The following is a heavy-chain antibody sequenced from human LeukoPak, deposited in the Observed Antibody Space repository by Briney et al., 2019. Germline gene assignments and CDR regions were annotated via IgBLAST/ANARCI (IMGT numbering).Heavy chain of an antibody. CDR2: IYNSGST. Sequence: PSETLSLTCTVSGGSISSNYWSWIRQPPGKGLEWIGYIYNSGSTNYNPSLKSRVTISVDTSKNQFSLKLSSVTAADTAVYYCARTTVTNSVGYWFDPWGQGTLVTVSS. V-gene: IGHV4-59*08. CDR3: ARTTVTNSVGYWFDP. CDR1: GGSISSNY. D-gene: IGHD4-17*01. J-gene: IGHJ5*02.